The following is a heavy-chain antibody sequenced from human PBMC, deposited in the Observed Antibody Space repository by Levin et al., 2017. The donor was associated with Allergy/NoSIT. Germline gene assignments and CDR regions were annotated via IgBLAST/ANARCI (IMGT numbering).Heavy chain of an antibody. Sequence: GASVKVSCKASGYTFTSYAMHWVRQAPGQRLEWMGWINAGNGNTKYSQKFQGRVTITRDTSASTAYMELSSLRSEDTAVYYCARSTTSYYYYYMDVWGKGTTVTVSS. CDR2: INAGNGNT. V-gene: IGHV1-3*01. CDR3: ARSTTSYYYYYMDV. J-gene: IGHJ6*03. D-gene: IGHD2/OR15-2a*01. CDR1: GYTFTSYA.